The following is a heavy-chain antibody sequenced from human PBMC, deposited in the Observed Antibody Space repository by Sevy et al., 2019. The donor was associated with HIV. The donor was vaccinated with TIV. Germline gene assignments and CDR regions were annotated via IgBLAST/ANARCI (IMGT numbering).Heavy chain of an antibody. D-gene: IGHD6-19*01. CDR1: GFTFDDYA. CDR2: IRWNSGSI. J-gene: IGHJ6*02. V-gene: IGHV3-9*01. CDR3: AGGSGWYGEDYYYGMDV. Sequence: GGSLRLSCAASGFTFDDYAMHWVRQAPGKVLEWVSGIRWNSGSIGYADSVKGRFTISRDNAKNSLYLQMSSLIAEDTALYYCAGGSGWYGEDYYYGMDVWGQGTTVTVSS.